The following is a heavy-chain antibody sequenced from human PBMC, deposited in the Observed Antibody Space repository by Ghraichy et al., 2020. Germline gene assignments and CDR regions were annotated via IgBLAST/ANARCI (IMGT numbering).Heavy chain of an antibody. Sequence: SVKVSCKASGFTFTSSAVQWVRQARGQRLEWIGWIVVGSGNTNYAQKFQERVTITRDMSTSTAYMELSSLRSEDTAVYYCAAARPPFDYSKPWEDAFDIWGQGTMVTVSS. D-gene: IGHD4-11*01. CDR2: IVVGSGNT. CDR1: GFTFTSSA. J-gene: IGHJ3*02. V-gene: IGHV1-58*01. CDR3: AAARPPFDYSKPWEDAFDI.